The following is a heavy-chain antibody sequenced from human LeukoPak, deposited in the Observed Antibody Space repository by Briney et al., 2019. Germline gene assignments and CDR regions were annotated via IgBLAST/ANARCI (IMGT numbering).Heavy chain of an antibody. Sequence: GGSLRLSCAASGFTVSSNYMSWVRQAPGKGLEWVSVIYSGGSTYYADSVKGRFTISRDNSKNTLYLQMNSLRAEDTAVYYCASGGRTYYYGSGLHYWGQGSLVTVSS. CDR1: GFTVSSNY. CDR3: ASGGRTYYYGSGLHY. J-gene: IGHJ4*02. D-gene: IGHD3-10*01. CDR2: IYSGGST. V-gene: IGHV3-53*01.